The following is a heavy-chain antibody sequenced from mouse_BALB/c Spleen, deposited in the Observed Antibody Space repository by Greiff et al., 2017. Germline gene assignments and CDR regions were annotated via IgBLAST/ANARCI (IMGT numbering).Heavy chain of an antibody. CDR2: ISSGGSYT. J-gene: IGHJ4*01. V-gene: IGHV5-6-4*01. D-gene: IGHD2-1*01. CDR1: GFTFSSYT. CDR3: TRVYGNHLYAMDY. Sequence: EVKLVESGGGLVKPGGSLKLSCAASGFTFSSYTMSWVRQTPEKRLEWVATISSGGSYTYYPDSVKGRFTISRDNAKNTLYLQMSSLKSEDTAMYYCTRVYGNHLYAMDYWGQGTSVTVSS.